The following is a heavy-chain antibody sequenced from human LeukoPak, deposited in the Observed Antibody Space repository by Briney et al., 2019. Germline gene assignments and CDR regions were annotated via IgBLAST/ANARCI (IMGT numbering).Heavy chain of an antibody. CDR3: ARQTRDRYCSSTSCVKYYYYYMDV. V-gene: IGHV4-34*01. J-gene: IGHJ6*03. Sequence: SETLSLTCAVYGGSFSGYYWSWIRQPPGKGLEWIGEINHSGSTNCNPSLKSRVTISVDTSKNQFSLKLSSVTAADTAVYYCARQTRDRYCSSTSCVKYYYYYMDVWGKGTTVTISS. D-gene: IGHD2-2*01. CDR2: INHSGST. CDR1: GGSFSGYY.